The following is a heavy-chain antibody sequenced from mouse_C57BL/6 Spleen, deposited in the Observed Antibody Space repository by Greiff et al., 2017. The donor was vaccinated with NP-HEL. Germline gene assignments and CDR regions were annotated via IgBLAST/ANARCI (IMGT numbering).Heavy chain of an antibody. CDR3: ASRGLLRGAMDY. J-gene: IGHJ4*01. CDR2: IHPNSGST. D-gene: IGHD2-10*01. V-gene: IGHV1-64*01. CDR1: GYTFTSYW. Sequence: VQLQQPGAELVKPGASVKLSCKASGYTFTSYWMHWVKQRPGQGLEWIGMIHPNSGSTNYNEKFKSKATLTVDKSSSTAYMQLSSLTSEDSAVYYCASRGLLRGAMDYWGQGTSVTVAS.